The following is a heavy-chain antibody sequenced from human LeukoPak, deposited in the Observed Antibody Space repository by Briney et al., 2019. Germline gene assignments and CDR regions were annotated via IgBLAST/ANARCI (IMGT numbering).Heavy chain of an antibody. D-gene: IGHD3-22*01. CDR2: ISAYHGNT. CDR1: GYTFTSHG. V-gene: IGHV1-18*01. J-gene: IGHJ4*02. CDR3: ARDLEGGGGDYYDSSGYPNALVY. Sequence: GAAMKVSCKASGYTFTSHGISWVRQAPGQALEWIGWISAYHGNTDHVQKLQGRVTMTTDTSTRTAYMELRSLRSDDTAVYYCARDLEGGGGDYYDSSGYPNALVYWGQGTLVTVSS.